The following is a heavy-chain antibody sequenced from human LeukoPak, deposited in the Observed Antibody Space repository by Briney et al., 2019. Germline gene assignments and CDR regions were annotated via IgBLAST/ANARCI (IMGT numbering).Heavy chain of an antibody. CDR2: IRYDGSNK. V-gene: IGHV3-30*02. J-gene: IGHJ3*02. CDR3: AKIDGVVTSFDI. D-gene: IGHD3-3*01. CDR1: GFTFDNYG. Sequence: GGSLRLSCAASGFTFDNYGMHWVRQAPGKGLEWVAFIRYDGSNKYYADSVKGRFTISRDNSKNTLYLQMNSLRAEDTAAYYCAKIDGVVTSFDIWGQGTMVTVSS.